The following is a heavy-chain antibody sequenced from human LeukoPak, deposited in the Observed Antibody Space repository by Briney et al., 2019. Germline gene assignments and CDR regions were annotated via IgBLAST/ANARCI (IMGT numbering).Heavy chain of an antibody. J-gene: IGHJ4*02. V-gene: IGHV3-48*03. Sequence: GGSLRLSCAASGFTFSSYEMNWVRQAPGKGLEWVSYISSSGSTIYYADSVKGRFTISRDNAKNSLYLQMNSLRAEDTAVYYCARGGSLLWFGELLSHFDYWGRGTLVTVSS. D-gene: IGHD3-10*01. CDR3: ARGGSLLWFGELLSHFDY. CDR2: ISSSGSTI. CDR1: GFTFSSYE.